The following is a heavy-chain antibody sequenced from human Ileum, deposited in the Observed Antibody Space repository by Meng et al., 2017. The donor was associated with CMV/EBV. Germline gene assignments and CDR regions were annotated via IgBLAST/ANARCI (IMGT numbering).Heavy chain of an antibody. J-gene: IGHJ4*02. Sequence: SETLSLTCTVSGYSISSCYYWGWFRQPPGKGLEWMGSIHHSGSTFYKPSLRGRVTIAVDTSKNQFSMKLPAVTAADTAVYYGAGYSGRLSTVTGEDYWGQGTLVTVSS. CDR1: GYSISSCYY. D-gene: IGHD2-2*01. CDR2: IHHSGST. CDR3: AGYSGRLSTVTGEDY. V-gene: IGHV4-38-2*02.